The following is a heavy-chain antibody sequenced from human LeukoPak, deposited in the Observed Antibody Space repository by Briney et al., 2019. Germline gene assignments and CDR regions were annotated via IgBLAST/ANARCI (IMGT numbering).Heavy chain of an antibody. CDR1: GYRFTTYW. V-gene: IGHV5-51*01. CDR2: IYPGDSDT. D-gene: IGHD3-22*01. J-gene: IGHJ4*02. CDR3: ARVERKADNTGYYYFDY. Sequence: GESLKISCKDSGYRFTTYWIGWVRQMPGKGLEWMGNIYPGDSDTRYSPSFQGQVTISADKSISTAYLQWSSLKASDTAMYYCARVERKADNTGYYYFDYWGQGTLVTVSS.